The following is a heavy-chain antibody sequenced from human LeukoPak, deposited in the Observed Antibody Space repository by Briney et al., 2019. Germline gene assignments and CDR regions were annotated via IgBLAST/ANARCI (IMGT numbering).Heavy chain of an antibody. D-gene: IGHD3-22*01. V-gene: IGHV5-51*01. J-gene: IGHJ1*01. CDR2: IYPGDSDT. CDR1: GYSFTNYW. Sequence: GESLKISCKGSGYSFTNYWIGWVRQMPGKGLEWMGIIYPGDSDTRYSPSFQGQVTISADKSISTAYLQWSSLKASDTAMYYCAKGYYDSSGYYYAAEYFQHWGQGTLVTVSS. CDR3: AKGYYDSSGYYYAAEYFQH.